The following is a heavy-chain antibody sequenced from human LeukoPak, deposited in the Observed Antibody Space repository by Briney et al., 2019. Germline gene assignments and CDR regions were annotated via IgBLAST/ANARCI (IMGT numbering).Heavy chain of an antibody. CDR2: INHSGST. D-gene: IGHD4-17*01. J-gene: IGHJ4*02. Sequence: SETLSLTCAVYGGSFSGYYWSWIRQPPGKGLEWIGEINHSGSTNYNPSLKSRVTISVDTSKNQFSLKLSSVTAADTAVYYCAREPLNYGAARPLDYWGQGTLVTVSS. V-gene: IGHV4-34*01. CDR1: GGSFSGYY. CDR3: AREPLNYGAARPLDY.